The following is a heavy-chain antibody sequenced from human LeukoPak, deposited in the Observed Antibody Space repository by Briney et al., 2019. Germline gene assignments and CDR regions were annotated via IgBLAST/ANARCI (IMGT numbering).Heavy chain of an antibody. V-gene: IGHV1-18*04. D-gene: IGHD2-15*01. CDR1: GYTFTSFG. CDR2: IGAYNGDT. CDR3: TRDHCRGDNCPSFDY. J-gene: IGHJ4*02. Sequence: ASVKVSRKPSGYTFTSFGISWVRQAPGQGLEWMGWIGAYNGDTNYAQKFQGRVTMTTDTSTSTAYMDLRSLSTDDTAVYYCTRDHCRGDNCPSFDYWGQGTLVTVSS.